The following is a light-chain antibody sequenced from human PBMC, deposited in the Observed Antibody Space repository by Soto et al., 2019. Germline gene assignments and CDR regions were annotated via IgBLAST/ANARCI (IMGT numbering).Light chain of an antibody. CDR2: TNS. V-gene: IGLV1-44*01. J-gene: IGLJ1*01. CDR3: AAWDDRLDGLV. CDR1: NSNIGSNT. Sequence: QSVLTQPPSASGTPGQRGTISCSGSNSNIGSNTVKWHQHLPGTAPKLLIYTNSPRPSGVPDRFSGSKSGTSASLAISGLQYEHEADYYCAAWDDRLDGLVFGTGTELTVL.